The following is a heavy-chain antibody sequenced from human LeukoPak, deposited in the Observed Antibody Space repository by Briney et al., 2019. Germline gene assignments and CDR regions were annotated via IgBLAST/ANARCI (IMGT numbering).Heavy chain of an antibody. V-gene: IGHV3-74*03. CDR1: LFPFSSYW. J-gene: IGHJ4*02. Sequence: GGSLSLSRERSLFPFSSYWMLWVREAPAKGLVWVSRISGDGTITTYADFVKGRFTISRDNTKNILYLQMNSLKVEDTAIYYCSRSQFDYWGQGVLVTVSS. CDR3: SRSQFDY. CDR2: ISGDGTIT.